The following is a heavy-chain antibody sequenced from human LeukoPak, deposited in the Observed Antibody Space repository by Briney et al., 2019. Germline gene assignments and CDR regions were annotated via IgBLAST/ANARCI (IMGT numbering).Heavy chain of an antibody. CDR3: ARLLGWQWLVRNNWFDP. CDR1: GYTFTSYD. CDR2: MNPNSGNT. V-gene: IGHV1-8*01. Sequence: ASVKVSCKASGYTFTSYDITWVRQATGHGLESMGWMNPNSGNTGYAQKFQGRVTMTRNTSISTAYMELSSLRSEDTAVYYCARLLGWQWLVRNNWFDPWGQGTLVTVSS. D-gene: IGHD6-19*01. J-gene: IGHJ5*02.